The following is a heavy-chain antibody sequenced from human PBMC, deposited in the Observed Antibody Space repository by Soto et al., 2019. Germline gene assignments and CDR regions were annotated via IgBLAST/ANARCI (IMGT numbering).Heavy chain of an antibody. CDR1: GYTFTGDY. Sequence: GASVKVSCKASGYTFTGDYMHWVLDAPGQGLEWMGWINPNSGGTNYAQKFQGRVTVTRDTSISTAYMELSRLRSDDTAVYYCARDQRSGAAWVDVWGQGTTVTVSS. CDR3: ARDQRSGAAWVDV. J-gene: IGHJ6*02. V-gene: IGHV1-2*02. CDR2: INPNSGGT. D-gene: IGHD3-10*01.